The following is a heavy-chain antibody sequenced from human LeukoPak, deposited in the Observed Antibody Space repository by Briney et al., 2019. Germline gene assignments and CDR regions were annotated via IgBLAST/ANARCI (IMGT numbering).Heavy chain of an antibody. D-gene: IGHD6-19*01. Sequence: ASVKVSCKASGNTFSNYGIRWVRQAPGQGLEWIGWISGFNGYTRYAQNLQGRVTMTTDTSTSTAYMELRSLISDDTAVYYCARDQGYTSEWLDYWGQGTLVTVSS. CDR1: GNTFSNYG. CDR2: ISGFNGYT. V-gene: IGHV1-18*01. J-gene: IGHJ4*02. CDR3: ARDQGYTSEWLDY.